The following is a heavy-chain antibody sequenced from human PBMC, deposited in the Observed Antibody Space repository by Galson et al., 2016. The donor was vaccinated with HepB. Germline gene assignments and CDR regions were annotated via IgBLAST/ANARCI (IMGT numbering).Heavy chain of an antibody. V-gene: IGHV5-51*01. J-gene: IGHJ4*02. Sequence: QSGAEVKKPGESLKTSCRGSGYSFSSYWIGWVRQMPGKGLEWLGNIYPGDSDTSSSPSFQGQVSNSADKSITTAYLQWSSLKAPDTAFYYCARRGSGWSLFDSWGQGTLVTVPS. CDR3: ARRGSGWSLFDS. D-gene: IGHD6-19*01. CDR1: GYSFSSYW. CDR2: IYPGDSDT.